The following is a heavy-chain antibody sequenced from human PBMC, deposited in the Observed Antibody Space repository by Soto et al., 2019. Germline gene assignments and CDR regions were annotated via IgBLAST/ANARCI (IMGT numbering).Heavy chain of an antibody. CDR1: GFTFSSYG. CDR2: IWYDGSNK. Sequence: GGSLRLSCAASGFTFSSYGMHWVRQAPGKGLEWVAVIWYDGSNKYYADSVKGRFTISRDNSKNTLYLQMNSLRAEDTAVYYCARGTSIAARLTPVAFDYWGQGTLVTVSS. J-gene: IGHJ4*02. V-gene: IGHV3-33*01. D-gene: IGHD6-6*01. CDR3: ARGTSIAARLTPVAFDY.